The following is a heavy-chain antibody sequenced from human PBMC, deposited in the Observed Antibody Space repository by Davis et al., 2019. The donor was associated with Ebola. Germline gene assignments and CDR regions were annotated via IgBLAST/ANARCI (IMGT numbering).Heavy chain of an antibody. Sequence: GESLKISCAASGFTFSSYWMHWVRQVPGKGLVWVSRIKTDGSLIGYGASVQGRFIISRDNAKNTLYLQMNSLKTEDTAVYFCTTDFHPDELGFCTRTTCLNAFDIWGPGTVVTVSS. D-gene: IGHD2-2*01. CDR3: TTDFHPDELGFCTRTTCLNAFDI. CDR1: GFTFSSYW. CDR2: IKTDGSLI. J-gene: IGHJ3*02. V-gene: IGHV3-74*01.